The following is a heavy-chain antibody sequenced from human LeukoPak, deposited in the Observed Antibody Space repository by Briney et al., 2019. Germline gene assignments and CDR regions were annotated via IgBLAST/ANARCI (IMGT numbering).Heavy chain of an antibody. CDR2: ISPDGSTT. CDR1: GFTFSRYW. J-gene: IGHJ2*01. D-gene: IGHD6-13*01. Sequence: GGSLRLSCAASGFTFSRYWMHWVRQAPGKGLMWVSRISPDGSTTLYADSVKGRFTISRDNSKNTLYLQMSSLRAEDTAVYYCVKGGYSSSWYGQGYFDLWGRGTLVTVSS. CDR3: VKGGYSSSWYGQGYFDL. V-gene: IGHV3-74*03.